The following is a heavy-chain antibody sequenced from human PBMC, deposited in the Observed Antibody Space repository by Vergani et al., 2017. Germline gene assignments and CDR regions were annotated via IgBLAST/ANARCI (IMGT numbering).Heavy chain of an antibody. V-gene: IGHV4-34*01. CDR1: GGSFSGYY. Sequence: QVQLQQWGAGLLKPSETLSLTCAVYGGSFSGYYWSWIRQPPGKGLEWIGEINHSGSTNYNPSLKSRVTISVDTSKNQFSLKLSSVTAADTAVYYCARGRRRSSLYGGLNWFDPGGQGTLVTVSS. CDR2: INHSGST. CDR3: ARGRRRSSLYGGLNWFDP. J-gene: IGHJ5*02. D-gene: IGHD4-23*01.